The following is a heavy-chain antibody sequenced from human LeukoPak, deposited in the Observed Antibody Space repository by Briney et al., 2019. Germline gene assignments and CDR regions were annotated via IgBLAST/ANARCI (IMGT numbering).Heavy chain of an antibody. J-gene: IGHJ6*03. CDR3: ARARGYGTLYYSYMDV. CDR2: ISAYNGNT. CDR1: GYTFTSYG. D-gene: IGHD5-18*01. V-gene: IGHV1-18*01. Sequence: ASVKVSCKASGYTFTSYGISWVRQAPGQGLEWMGWISAYNGNTNYAQKLQGRVTMTTDTSTSTAYMELRSLRSDNTAVYYRARARGYGTLYYSYMDVWGKGTTVTVSS.